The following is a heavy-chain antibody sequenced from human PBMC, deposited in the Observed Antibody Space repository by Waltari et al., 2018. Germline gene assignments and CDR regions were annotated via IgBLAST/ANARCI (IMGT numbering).Heavy chain of an antibody. J-gene: IGHJ6*02. V-gene: IGHV4-59*01. CDR3: ARVGAAALGYYYGMDV. CDR2: IDYRGST. Sequence: QVQLHESGPGLVQPSATLSLACTVSADSISRYYWSWIRRPPGKGLEWIGYIDYRGSTKYNPSLKSRVSISVDTSKNQFSLRVSSVTAADTAVYYCARVGAAALGYYYGMDVWGQGTTVTVSS. CDR1: ADSISRYY. D-gene: IGHD6-13*01.